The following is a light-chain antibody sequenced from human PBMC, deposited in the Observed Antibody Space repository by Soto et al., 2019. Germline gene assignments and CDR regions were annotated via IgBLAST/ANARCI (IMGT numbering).Light chain of an antibody. V-gene: IGLV2-8*01. CDR1: TSDIGGYNY. CDR3: SSYTSSSTLYV. CDR2: EVD. J-gene: IGLJ1*01. Sequence: QSVLTQPPSASESPGQSVTISCTGTTSDIGGYNYVSWYQQHPGKAPKLMIFEVDRRPSGVPDRFSGSTSGNTASLTVSGLQAEDESDYYCSSYTSSSTLYVFGTGTKVTVL.